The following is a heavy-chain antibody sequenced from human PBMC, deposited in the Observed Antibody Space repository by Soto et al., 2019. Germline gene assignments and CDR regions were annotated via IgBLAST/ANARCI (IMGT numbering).Heavy chain of an antibody. CDR1: GFTFSTYW. CDR3: ARSMDV. CDR2: INSDGSGT. V-gene: IGHV3-74*01. Sequence: GGSLRLSCAASGFTFSTYWMHWVRQAPGEGLVWVSRINSDGSGTSYADSVKGRFTISRDNAKNTVYLQMNSLRAEDTAVYYCARSMDVWGQGTTVTVSS. J-gene: IGHJ6*02.